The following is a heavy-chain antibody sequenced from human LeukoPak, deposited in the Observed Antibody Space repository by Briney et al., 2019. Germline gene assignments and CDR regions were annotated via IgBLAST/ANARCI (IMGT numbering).Heavy chain of an antibody. CDR2: ISWNSGSI. CDR3: ARKVYHRFDY. Sequence: GGSLTLSCAASGFTFDDYTMLWLRQAPGKGWGGVSGISWNSGSIGYADSMKGRFTITRDNAKNSLYLQMNSRRADDTAVYYCARKVYHRFDYWGQGTLVTVSS. CDR1: GFTFDDYT. V-gene: IGHV3-9*01. J-gene: IGHJ4*02. D-gene: IGHD2-2*01.